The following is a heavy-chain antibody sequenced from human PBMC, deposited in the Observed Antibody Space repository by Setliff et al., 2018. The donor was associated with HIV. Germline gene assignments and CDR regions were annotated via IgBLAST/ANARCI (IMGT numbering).Heavy chain of an antibody. CDR2: IIPIFGTA. CDR1: GGTFSSDA. D-gene: IGHD1-1*01. V-gene: IGHV1-69*06. CDR3: ARNPQPTGTPDYYYYYYMDV. J-gene: IGHJ6*03. Sequence: SVKVSCKASGGTFSSDAISWVRQAPGQGLEWMGRIIPIFGTANYAQKFQGRVTITADKSTSTAYMELSSLRSEDTAVYYCARNPQPTGTPDYYYYYYMDVWGKGTTVTVSS.